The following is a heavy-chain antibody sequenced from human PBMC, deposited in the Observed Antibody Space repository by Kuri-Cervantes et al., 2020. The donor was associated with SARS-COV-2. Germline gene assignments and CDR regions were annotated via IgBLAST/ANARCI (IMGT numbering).Heavy chain of an antibody. J-gene: IGHJ2*01. D-gene: IGHD7-27*01. V-gene: IGHV3-7*01. CDR2: IKQDGSEK. CDR3: VRGRTGNWYFDL. CDR1: GFTFSSYW. Sequence: GESLKISCAASGFTFSSYWMSWVRQAPGKGLEWVANIKQDGSEKYYVDSVKGRFTISRDNAKNTLYLQMNSLRAEDSAVYYCVRGRTGNWYFDLWGRGTLVTVSS.